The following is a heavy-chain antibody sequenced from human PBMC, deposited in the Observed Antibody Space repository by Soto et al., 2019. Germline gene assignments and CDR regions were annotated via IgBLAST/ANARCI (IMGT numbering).Heavy chain of an antibody. Sequence: QVQLRESGPGLVKPSQTLSLTCTVSGGSINSGGYYWNWIRQHPGKGLEWIGYMYYNGSTSYNPYLRSRVIISADTSENHSSLKLSSVTAADTAVYFCARGYRQSGYSSSWVFDYWGQGTLVNVSS. CDR2: MYYNGST. V-gene: IGHV4-31*03. D-gene: IGHD6-13*01. CDR1: GGSINSGGYY. J-gene: IGHJ4*02. CDR3: ARGYRQSGYSSSWVFDY.